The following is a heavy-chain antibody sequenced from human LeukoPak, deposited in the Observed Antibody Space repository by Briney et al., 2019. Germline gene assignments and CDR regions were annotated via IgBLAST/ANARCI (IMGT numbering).Heavy chain of an antibody. CDR3: ARQGYSSSGGFS. Sequence: SETLSLTCTVSGGSISSYYWSWIRQPPGKGLEWIGYIYYSGSTNYNPSLKSRVTISVDTSTNQFSLKLSSVTAADTAVYYCARQGYSSSGGFSWGQGTLVTVSS. V-gene: IGHV4-59*08. CDR1: GGSISSYY. J-gene: IGHJ5*02. D-gene: IGHD6-13*01. CDR2: IYYSGST.